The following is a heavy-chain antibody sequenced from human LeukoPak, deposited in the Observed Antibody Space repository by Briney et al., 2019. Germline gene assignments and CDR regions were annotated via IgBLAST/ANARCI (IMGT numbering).Heavy chain of an antibody. Sequence: GESLKISCAASGFTFSSYSMNWVRQAPGKGLEWVSYISSSSSTIYYADSVKGRFTISRDNAKNSLYLQMNSLRAEDTAVYYCARDRDDFWSGYADYWGQGTLVTVSS. CDR3: ARDRDDFWSGYADY. CDR2: ISSSSSTI. CDR1: GFTFSSYS. D-gene: IGHD3-3*01. J-gene: IGHJ4*02. V-gene: IGHV3-48*01.